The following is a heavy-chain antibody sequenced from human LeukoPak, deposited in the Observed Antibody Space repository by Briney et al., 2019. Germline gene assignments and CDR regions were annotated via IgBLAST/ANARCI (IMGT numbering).Heavy chain of an antibody. CDR3: ARGPCSGGSCYSACGRLHYFDY. CDR2: IDHSGST. CDR1: GGSFSGYY. J-gene: IGHJ4*02. V-gene: IGHV4-34*01. Sequence: SETLSLTCAVYGGSFSGYYWSWIRQPPGKGLEWVGEIDHSGSTNYNPSLRSRVTISVDTSKNQFSLKLSSVTAADTAVYYCARGPCSGGSCYSACGRLHYFDYWGQGTLVTVSS. D-gene: IGHD2-15*01.